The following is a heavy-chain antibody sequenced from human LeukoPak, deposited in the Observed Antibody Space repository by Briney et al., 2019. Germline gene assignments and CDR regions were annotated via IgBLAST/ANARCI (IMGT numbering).Heavy chain of an antibody. Sequence: PGGSLRLSCAASGFTFSSYAMSWVRQPPGKGLEWIGEIYHSGSTNYNPSLKSRVAISVDKSKNQFSLKLSSVTAADTAVYYCAGEYSSSSAFDYWGQGTLVTVSS. CDR3: AGEYSSSSAFDY. V-gene: IGHV4-4*02. D-gene: IGHD6-6*01. CDR2: IYHSGST. CDR1: GFTFSSYAM. J-gene: IGHJ4*02.